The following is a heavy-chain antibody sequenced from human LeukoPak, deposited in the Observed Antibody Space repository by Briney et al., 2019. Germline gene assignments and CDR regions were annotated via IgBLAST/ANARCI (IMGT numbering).Heavy chain of an antibody. V-gene: IGHV3-49*04. CDR3: TRDGEERLLPQPDY. D-gene: IGHD3-3*01. CDR1: GFTFGDYA. CDR2: IRSKAYGGTT. J-gene: IGHJ4*02. Sequence: GGSLRLSCTASGFTFGDYAMSWVRQAPGRGLEWVGFIRSKAYGGTTEYAASVKGRFTISRDDSKSIAYLQMNSLKTEDTAVYYCTRDGEERLLPQPDYWGQGTLVTVSS.